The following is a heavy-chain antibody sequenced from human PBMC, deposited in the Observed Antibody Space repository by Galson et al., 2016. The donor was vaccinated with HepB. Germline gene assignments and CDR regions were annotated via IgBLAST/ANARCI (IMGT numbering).Heavy chain of an antibody. V-gene: IGHV2-5*01. J-gene: IGHJ5*02. CDR1: GMSLATTGVG. D-gene: IGHD4/OR15-4a*01. CDR2: IFWNDDE. Sequence: PALVKPTQTLTLTCSFSGMSLATTGVGVGWIRQPPGKPLEWIAHIFWNDDERYSPSLRGRLAISKDTSKNQVVLTMNNMDPADTATYYCAHSDYGRNNWFDPWGQGILVTVSS. CDR3: AHSDYGRNNWFDP.